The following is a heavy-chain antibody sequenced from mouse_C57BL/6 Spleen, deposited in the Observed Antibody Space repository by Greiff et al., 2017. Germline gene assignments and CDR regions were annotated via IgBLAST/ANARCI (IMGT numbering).Heavy chain of an antibody. Sequence: QVQLKQPGAELVKPGASVKLSCKASGYTFTSYWMQWVKQRPGQGLEWIGEIDPSDSYTNYNQKFTGKATLTVDTSSSTAYMQLSSLTSEDSAVYYCARNCDYDEAWFAYWGQGTLVTVSA. J-gene: IGHJ3*01. CDR2: IDPSDSYT. CDR3: ARNCDYDEAWFAY. CDR1: GYTFTSYW. V-gene: IGHV1-50*01. D-gene: IGHD2-4*01.